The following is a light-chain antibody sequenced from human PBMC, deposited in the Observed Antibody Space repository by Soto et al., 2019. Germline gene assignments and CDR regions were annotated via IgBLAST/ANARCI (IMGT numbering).Light chain of an antibody. CDR1: QGISSY. V-gene: IGKV1-9*01. CDR3: QQVNSYPFT. Sequence: DIQLTQSPSFLSASIGDTVTITCRASQGISSYLAWFQQKPGKAPKLLIYAASTLQSGVPSRFSGSESGTEFTLTISSLQPEDFATYYCQQVNSYPFTFGPGTKVDVK. J-gene: IGKJ3*01. CDR2: AAS.